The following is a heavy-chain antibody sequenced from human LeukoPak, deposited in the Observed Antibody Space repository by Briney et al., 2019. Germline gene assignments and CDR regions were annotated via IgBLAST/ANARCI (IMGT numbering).Heavy chain of an antibody. V-gene: IGHV3-9*01. CDR2: ISWNSGSI. Sequence: GGSLRLSCAASGFTFDDYAMHWVRQAPGKGLEWVSGISWNSGSIGYADSVKGRFTISRDNAKNSLYLQMNSLRAEDTALYYCAKDISYDFRPGAIFDYWGQGTLVTVSS. D-gene: IGHD3-3*01. CDR1: GFTFDDYA. CDR3: AKDISYDFRPGAIFDY. J-gene: IGHJ4*02.